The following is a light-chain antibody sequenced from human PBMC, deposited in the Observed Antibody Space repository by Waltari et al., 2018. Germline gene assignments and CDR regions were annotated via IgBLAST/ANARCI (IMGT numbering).Light chain of an antibody. J-gene: IGLJ1*01. Sequence: QSALTQPASVSGSPGQSITVYCTGTSSDIGTYNYVPWYQQHPGKAPKLMIYDVSSRPSGVSNRFSGSKSGNTASLTISGLQAEDEADYYCDSKSSSSPHVFGTGTKVTVL. CDR1: SSDIGTYNY. V-gene: IGLV2-14*03. CDR3: DSKSSSSPHV. CDR2: DVS.